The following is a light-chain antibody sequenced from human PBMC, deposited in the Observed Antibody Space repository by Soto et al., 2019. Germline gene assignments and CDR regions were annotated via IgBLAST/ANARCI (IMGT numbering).Light chain of an antibody. CDR1: SSDVGSYNL. V-gene: IGLV2-23*01. J-gene: IGLJ3*02. Sequence: QAVVTQPASVSGSPGQSITISCTGTSSDVGSYNLVSWYQQHPGKAPKLMIYEGSKRPSGVSNRFSGSKSGNTASLTISGLQAEDEDDYYCCSYAGSSAWVFGGGNKVNVL. CDR3: CSYAGSSAWV. CDR2: EGS.